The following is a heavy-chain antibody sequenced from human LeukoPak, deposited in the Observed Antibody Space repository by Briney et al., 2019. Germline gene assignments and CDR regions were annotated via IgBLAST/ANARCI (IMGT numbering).Heavy chain of an antibody. J-gene: IGHJ5*02. CDR2: IYYSGST. Sequence: MSSETLSLTCTVSGGSISSYYWSWIRQPPGKGLEWIGYIYYSGSTNYNPSLKSRVTISVDTSKNQFSLKLSSVTAADTAVYYCARSGYCSSTSCQIAGWFDPWGQGTLVTVSS. D-gene: IGHD2-2*01. CDR3: ARSGYCSSTSCQIAGWFDP. CDR1: GGSISSYY. V-gene: IGHV4-59*01.